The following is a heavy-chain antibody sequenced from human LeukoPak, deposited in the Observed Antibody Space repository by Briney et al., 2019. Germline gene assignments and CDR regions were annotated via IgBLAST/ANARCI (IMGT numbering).Heavy chain of an antibody. CDR2: IYYSGRN. CDR1: GGSISSDNYY. CDR3: ARVLGGGDSLTGYPDY. D-gene: IGHD3-9*01. Sequence: TLSLTCTVSGGSISSDNYYWSWIRQPPGKGLEWNGYIYYSGRNYYNPSHKSRVTISVDASKNQFFHKLSSVTAADTAVYYCARVLGGGDSLTGYPDYWGQGTLVTVSS. V-gene: IGHV4-30-4*08. J-gene: IGHJ4*02.